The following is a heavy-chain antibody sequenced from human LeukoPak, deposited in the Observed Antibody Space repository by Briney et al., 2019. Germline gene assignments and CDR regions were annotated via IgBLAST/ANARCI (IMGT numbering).Heavy chain of an antibody. D-gene: IGHD6-6*01. CDR2: ISSSSSTI. CDR3: ARAYSSSSGRDAFDS. J-gene: IGHJ3*02. V-gene: IGHV3-48*02. Sequence: GSLRLSCAASGFTFNSNNMNWVRQAPGKGLEWGSYISSSSSTIYYADTVKGRFTISRDSAKTSLFLQMNSLRDEDTAVYYCARAYSSSSGRDAFDSWGLGTLLTVSS. CDR1: GFTFNSNN.